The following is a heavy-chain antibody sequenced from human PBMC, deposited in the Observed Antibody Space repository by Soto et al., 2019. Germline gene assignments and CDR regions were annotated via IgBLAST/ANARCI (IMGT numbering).Heavy chain of an antibody. CDR3: ARRIAAAGQPKDEYYYGMDV. V-gene: IGHV5-10-1*01. D-gene: IGHD6-13*01. J-gene: IGHJ6*02. CDR2: IDPSDSYT. CDR1: GYSFTSYW. Sequence: GESLKISCKGSGYSFTSYWISWVRQMPGKGLEWMGRIDPSDSYTNYSPSFQGHVTISADKSISTAYLQWSSLKASDTAMYYCARRIAAAGQPKDEYYYGMDVWGQGTTVTVSS.